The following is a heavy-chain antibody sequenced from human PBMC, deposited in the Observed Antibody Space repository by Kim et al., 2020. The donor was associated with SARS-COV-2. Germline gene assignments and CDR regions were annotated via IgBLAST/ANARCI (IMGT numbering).Heavy chain of an antibody. Sequence: GGSLRLSCAASGLTLRSYAMNWVRQGPGKGLDWVSSITRGGDTYYAASGKGRFTISRDNFKDTLSLQMNSLIAEDTGDYYCVHWVTPADMMGRWTLFDH. V-gene: IGHV3-23*01. J-gene: IGHJ4*01. CDR3: VHWVTPADMMGRWTLFDH. CDR2: ITRGGDT. CDR1: GLTLRSYA. D-gene: IGHD3-16*01.